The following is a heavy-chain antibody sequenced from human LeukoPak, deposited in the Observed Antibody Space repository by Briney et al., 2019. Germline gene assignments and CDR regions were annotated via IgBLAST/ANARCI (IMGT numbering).Heavy chain of an antibody. V-gene: IGHV3-9*01. Sequence: GRSLRLSCAASGFTLDDYAMHWVRQAPGKGLEWVSGISWNSGSIGYADSVKGRFTISRDNAKNSLYLQMNSLRAEDTALYYCAKDWSGVVGATTYFYGMDVWGQGTTVTVSS. CDR1: GFTLDDYA. J-gene: IGHJ6*02. D-gene: IGHD1-26*01. CDR3: AKDWSGVVGATTYFYGMDV. CDR2: ISWNSGSI.